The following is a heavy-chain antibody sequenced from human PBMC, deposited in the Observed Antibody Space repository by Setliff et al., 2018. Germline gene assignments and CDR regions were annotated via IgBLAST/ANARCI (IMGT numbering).Heavy chain of an antibody. CDR2: VYYSGCT. D-gene: IGHD2-2*01. CDR1: GGSVSSTSHY. J-gene: IGHJ3*02. V-gene: IGHV4-39*07. Sequence: PSETLSLTCNVSGGSVSSTSHYWGWIRQPPGKGMEWIGSVYYSGCTYYNPSLQSRVTISVDMSRNQFSMKLTSVTAADTAVYYCARVDFTMIQGSCSGPSCTYDPFDIWGQGTPVTVSS. CDR3: ARVDFTMIQGSCSGPSCTYDPFDI.